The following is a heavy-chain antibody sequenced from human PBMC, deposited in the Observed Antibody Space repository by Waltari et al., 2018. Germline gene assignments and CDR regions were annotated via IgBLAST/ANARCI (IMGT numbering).Heavy chain of an antibody. D-gene: IGHD3-22*01. V-gene: IGHV3-23*01. J-gene: IGHJ4*02. CDR1: GFMFSSSA. Sequence: EEHLLESGGGLAQPGGSLRLSCAASGFMFSSSAMSWVRQAPGKGLEWVSGISDSGVITKYADSVKGRFTVSRDNSKNTVFLHLNSLRAEDTAIYYCARHLYSIDYLELAKWGQGTLVTVSS. CDR3: ARHLYSIDYLELAK. CDR2: ISDSGVIT.